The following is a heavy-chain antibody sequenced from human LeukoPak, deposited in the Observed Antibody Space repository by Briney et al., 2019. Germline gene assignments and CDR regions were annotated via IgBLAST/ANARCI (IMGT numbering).Heavy chain of an antibody. CDR1: GGTFSSYA. D-gene: IGHD5-18*01. CDR3: ARDSAMADNYYFYYMDV. CDR2: IIPIFGTA. Sequence: ASVKVSCKASGGTFSSYAISWVRQAPGQGLEWMGGIIPIFGTANYAQKFQGRVTITTDESTSTANMELSSLRSEDTAVYYCARDSAMADNYYFYYMDVWGKGTTVTVSS. V-gene: IGHV1-69*05. J-gene: IGHJ6*03.